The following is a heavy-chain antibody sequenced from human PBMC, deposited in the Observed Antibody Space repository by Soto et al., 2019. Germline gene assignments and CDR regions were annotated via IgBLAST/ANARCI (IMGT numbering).Heavy chain of an antibody. CDR1: GGSISSYY. CDR3: ARDHGSGGDY. J-gene: IGHJ4*02. Sequence: SETLSLTCTVSGGSISSYYWSWIRQPPGKGLEWIGYIYYSGSTNYNPSLKSRVTISVDTSKNQFSLKLSSVTAADTAVYYCARDHGSGGDYWGQGTLVTVSS. D-gene: IGHD3-10*01. CDR2: IYYSGST. V-gene: IGHV4-59*01.